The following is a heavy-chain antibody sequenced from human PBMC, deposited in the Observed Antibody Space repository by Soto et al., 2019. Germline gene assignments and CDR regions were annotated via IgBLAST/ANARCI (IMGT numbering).Heavy chain of an antibody. Sequence: QITLKESGPTLVKPTQTLTLTCTFSGFSLSTSGVDVGWIRQPPGKPLEWLALIYWDDDKRYKPSLKSRLTITKGTSRKQVVLTMTNMDPLDTATYYCAHRRPYSNSPEYFFDYWGQGTLVTVSS. CDR1: GFSLSTSGVD. CDR3: AHRRPYSNSPEYFFDY. J-gene: IGHJ4*02. CDR2: IYWDDDK. V-gene: IGHV2-5*02. D-gene: IGHD6-6*01.